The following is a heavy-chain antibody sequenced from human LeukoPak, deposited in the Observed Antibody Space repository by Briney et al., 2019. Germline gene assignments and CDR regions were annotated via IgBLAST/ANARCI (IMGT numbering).Heavy chain of an antibody. V-gene: IGHV3-21*05. CDR3: ARGRDYGGNSFDY. CDR2: ISSSSSYT. J-gene: IGHJ4*02. D-gene: IGHD4-23*01. Sequence: GGSLRLSCAASGFTFSSYAINWVSHAPGKGLEWVSYISSSSSYTNYADSVKGRFTISRDNAKNSLYLQMNSLRAEDTAVYYCARGRDYGGNSFDYWGQGTLVTVSS. CDR1: GFTFSSYA.